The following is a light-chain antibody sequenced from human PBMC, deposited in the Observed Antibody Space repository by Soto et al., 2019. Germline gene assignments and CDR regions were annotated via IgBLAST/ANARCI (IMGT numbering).Light chain of an antibody. CDR1: SGSVSTTYY. V-gene: IGLV8-61*01. CDR2: STN. Sequence: QAVVTQEPSFSVSPGGTVTLTCGLTSGSVSTTYYPSWYQQTPGQAPRTLIYSTNIRSSGVPDRFSGSILGNKAALTLKGAQADDESDYHCMLYMGGGLVVFGGGTKLNVL. CDR3: MLYMGGGLVV. J-gene: IGLJ2*01.